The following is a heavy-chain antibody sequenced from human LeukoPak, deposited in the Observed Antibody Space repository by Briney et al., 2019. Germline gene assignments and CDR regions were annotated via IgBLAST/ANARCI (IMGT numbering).Heavy chain of an antibody. J-gene: IGHJ6*02. CDR1: GYTFTSYG. CDR2: ISAYNGNT. D-gene: IGHD2-2*01. V-gene: IGHV1-18*01. Sequence: ASVKVSCKASGYTFTSYGISWVRQAPGQGLEWMGWISAYNGNTNYAQKLQGRVTMTTDTSTSTAYMELRSLRSDDTAVYYCAREVVIVVVPVAIQYYYYGMDVWGQGTTVTVSS. CDR3: AREVVIVVVPVAIQYYYYGMDV.